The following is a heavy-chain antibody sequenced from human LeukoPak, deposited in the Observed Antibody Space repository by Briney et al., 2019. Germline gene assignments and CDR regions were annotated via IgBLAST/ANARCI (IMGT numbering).Heavy chain of an antibody. J-gene: IGHJ4*02. CDR1: GGTFSSYA. V-gene: IGHV1-69*06. CDR2: IIPIFGTA. D-gene: IGHD1-26*01. Sequence: SVKVSCKASGGTFSSYAISWVRQAPGQGLEWMGGIIPIFGTANYAQKFQGRVTTTADKSTSTAYMELSSLRSEDTAVYYCARVSGVGALVDYWGQGTLVTVSS. CDR3: ARVSGVGALVDY.